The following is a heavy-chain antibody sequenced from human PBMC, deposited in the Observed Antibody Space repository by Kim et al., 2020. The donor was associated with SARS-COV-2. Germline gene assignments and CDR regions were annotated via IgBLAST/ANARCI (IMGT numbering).Heavy chain of an antibody. CDR3: ARPSSNNYYYGMDV. Sequence: ADSVKGRFTISRDNSKNTLYLQMNSLRADDTAVYYCARPSSNNYYYGMDVWGQGTTVTVSS. J-gene: IGHJ6*02. V-gene: IGHV3-53*01.